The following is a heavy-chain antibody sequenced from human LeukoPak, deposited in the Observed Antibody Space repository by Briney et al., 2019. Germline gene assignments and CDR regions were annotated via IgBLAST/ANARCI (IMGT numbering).Heavy chain of an antibody. Sequence: GASVKVSCKASGYTFTDYFLHWVRRAPGQEFELMGWINPNSGATHYIQSFQGRVTVTRDTSLSIAYLQLNSLTSDDTAMYYCARAQYLTAPAGTFANSWGQGTLVTVSS. CDR2: INPNSGAT. CDR1: GYTFTDYF. CDR3: ARAQYLTAPAGTFANS. V-gene: IGHV1-2*02. J-gene: IGHJ4*02. D-gene: IGHD6-13*01.